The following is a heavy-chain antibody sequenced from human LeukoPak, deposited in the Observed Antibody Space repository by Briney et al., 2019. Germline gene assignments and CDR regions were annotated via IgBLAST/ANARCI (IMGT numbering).Heavy chain of an antibody. CDR1: GGTFSTYS. Sequence: ASVKVSCKASGGTFSTYSISWVRQAPGQSLEWMGGIIPIFGTANYAQKFQGRVTITADESTSTAYMELSSLRSEDTAVYYCARVSAAARRTWYFDLWGRGTLVTVSS. D-gene: IGHD6-13*01. J-gene: IGHJ2*01. CDR2: IIPIFGTA. V-gene: IGHV1-69*01. CDR3: ARVSAAARRTWYFDL.